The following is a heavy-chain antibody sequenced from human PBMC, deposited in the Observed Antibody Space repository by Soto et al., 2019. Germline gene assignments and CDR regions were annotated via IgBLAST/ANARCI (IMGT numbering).Heavy chain of an antibody. CDR1: GGSFSGYY. V-gene: IGHV4-34*01. CDR2: INHSGST. D-gene: IGHD6-13*01. J-gene: IGHJ6*02. CDR3: ARDRGYSSSSLYYYYGMDV. Sequence: PSETLSLTCAVYGGSFSGYYWSWIRQPPGKGLEWIGEINHSGSTNYNPSLKSRVTISVDTSKNQFSLKLSSVTAADTAVYYCARDRGYSSSSLYYYYGMDVWGQGTTVTVSS.